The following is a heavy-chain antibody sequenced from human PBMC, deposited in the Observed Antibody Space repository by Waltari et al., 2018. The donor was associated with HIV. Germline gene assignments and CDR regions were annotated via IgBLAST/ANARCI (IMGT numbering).Heavy chain of an antibody. J-gene: IGHJ4*02. V-gene: IGHV1-69*06. CDR2: IIPMSGTA. CDR1: GGEFISYP. CDR3: ASARETMGVDFDF. Sequence: QVQLVQSGAEVKRPGSSVKVSCTASGGEFISYPIIWVRQAPGQGLEWMGRIIPMSGTANYAQKVQGRVTISADKSTSTAYMELKSLRLEDTAMYYCASARETMGVDFDFWGQGTLVTVSS. D-gene: IGHD3-10*01.